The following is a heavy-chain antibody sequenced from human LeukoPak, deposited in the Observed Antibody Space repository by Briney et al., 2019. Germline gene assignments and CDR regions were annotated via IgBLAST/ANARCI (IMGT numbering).Heavy chain of an antibody. CDR1: GGSFSSSSYY. CDR3: AREGGAAAGTSWFDP. Sequence: SETLSLTCTVSGGSFSSSSYYWGWIRQPPGKGLEWIGSIYYSGSTYYNPSLKSRVTISVDTSKNQFSLKLSSVTAADTAVYYCAREGGAAAGTSWFDPWGQGTLVTVSS. V-gene: IGHV4-39*07. CDR2: IYYSGST. D-gene: IGHD6-13*01. J-gene: IGHJ5*02.